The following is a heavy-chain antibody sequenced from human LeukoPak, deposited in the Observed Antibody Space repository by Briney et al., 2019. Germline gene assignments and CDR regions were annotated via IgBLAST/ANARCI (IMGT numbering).Heavy chain of an antibody. CDR2: IYYSGST. J-gene: IGHJ4*02. V-gene: IGHV4-39*07. CDR1: GGSISSSRYY. Sequence: SETLSLTCTVSGGSISSSRYYWGWIRQSPGKGLEWIGSIYYSGSTYYNPSLKSRVTISVDTSKNQFSLKLSSVTAADTAVYYCARDYYDSSDNYWGQGTLVTVSS. D-gene: IGHD3-22*01. CDR3: ARDYYDSSDNY.